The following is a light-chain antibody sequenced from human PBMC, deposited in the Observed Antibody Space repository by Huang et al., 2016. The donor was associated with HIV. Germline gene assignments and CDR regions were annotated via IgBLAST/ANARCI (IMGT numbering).Light chain of an antibody. J-gene: IGKJ1*01. V-gene: IGKV1-27*01. CDR3: QKYDSVPRT. CDR1: QDINNY. Sequence: DIQMTQYPSSLPASVGDRVTITCRASQDINNYLAWYQQKAGQVPKLRIYAASSLQSGVPSRYSGSGSGTDFTLIITSLQPEDVAIYYCQKYDSVPRTFGQGTKVDIK. CDR2: AAS.